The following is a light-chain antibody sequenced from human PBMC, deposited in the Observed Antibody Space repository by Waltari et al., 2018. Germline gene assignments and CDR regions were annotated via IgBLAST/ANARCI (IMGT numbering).Light chain of an antibody. CDR2: KTS. J-gene: IGKJ2*01. V-gene: IGKV1-5*03. Sequence: IQMTQSPSTLSAFVGDRVTITCRASQSVSSYLAWYQQKPAKAPMLLIYKTSVLETGVPPRFSGSGSGTEFTLTISYLQPDDFATYFCQQYNGHSTFGQGTKLEMK. CDR3: QQYNGHST. CDR1: QSVSSY.